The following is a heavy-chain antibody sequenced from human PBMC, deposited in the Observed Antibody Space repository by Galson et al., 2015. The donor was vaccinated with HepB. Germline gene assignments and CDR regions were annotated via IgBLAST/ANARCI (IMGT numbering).Heavy chain of an antibody. CDR2: TYYRSKWSE. D-gene: IGHD2-15*01. V-gene: IGHV6-1*01. J-gene: IGHJ4*02. CDR3: ARLTGRVGSWYDY. Sequence: CAISGDSVSRNSVTWNWLRQSPSRGLEWLGRTYYRSKWSEDYAESVRGRITITPDTSRNQFSLQFTSVTPEDTAIYFCARLTGRVGSWYDYWGQGSLVTVS. CDR1: GDSVSRNSVT.